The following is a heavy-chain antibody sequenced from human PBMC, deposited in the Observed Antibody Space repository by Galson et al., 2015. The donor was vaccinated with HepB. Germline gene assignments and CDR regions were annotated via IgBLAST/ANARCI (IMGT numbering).Heavy chain of an antibody. J-gene: IGHJ3*02. D-gene: IGHD3-10*01. CDR3: AKDRIDKALWFGESDDAFDI. CDR1: GFTFSSYA. CDR2: IGGSGGST. V-gene: IGHV3-23*01. Sequence: SLRLSCAASGFTFSSYAMSWVRQAPGKGLEWVSAIGGSGGSTYYADSVKGRFTISRDSSKNTLYLQMNSLRAEDTAVYYCAKDRIDKALWFGESDDAFDIWGQGTMVTVSS.